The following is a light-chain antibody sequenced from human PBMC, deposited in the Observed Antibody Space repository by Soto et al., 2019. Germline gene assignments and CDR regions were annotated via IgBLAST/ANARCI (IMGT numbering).Light chain of an antibody. Sequence: DIQMTQSPSSLSASVGDRVTITCRASQTISMYLNWYQHKPGKAPILLISAASILESGVPSRFSGNRSGTEFTLTNSSLQPEDCATYYCQQSFSTPPFTFGGGTKVEIK. CDR3: QQSFSTPPFT. CDR1: QTISMY. J-gene: IGKJ4*01. CDR2: AAS. V-gene: IGKV1-39*01.